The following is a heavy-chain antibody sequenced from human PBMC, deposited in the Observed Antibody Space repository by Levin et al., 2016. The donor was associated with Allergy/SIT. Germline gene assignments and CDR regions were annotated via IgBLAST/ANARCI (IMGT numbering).Heavy chain of an antibody. CDR2: ISSSSSYI. D-gene: IGHD5-18*01. J-gene: IGHJ6*03. V-gene: IGHV3-21*01. CDR1: GFTFSSYS. CDR3: ARDPWAGYSYGSLAATFPVLYYYYYYYMDV. Sequence: GESLKISCAASGFTFSSYSMNWVRQAPGKGLEWVSSISSSSSYIYYADSVKGRFTISRDNAKNSLYLQMNSLRAEDTAVYYCARDPWAGYSYGSLAATFPVLYYYYYYYMDVWGKGTTVTVSS.